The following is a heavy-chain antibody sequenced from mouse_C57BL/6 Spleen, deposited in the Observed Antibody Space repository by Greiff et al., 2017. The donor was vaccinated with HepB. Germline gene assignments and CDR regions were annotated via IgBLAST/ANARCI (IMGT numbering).Heavy chain of an antibody. Sequence: VQLQQSGAELVKPGASVKMSCKASGYTFTSYWITWVKQRPGQGLEWIGDIYPGSGSTNYNEKFKSKATLTVDTSSSTAYMQLSSLTSEDSAVYYCARTVVRYFDVWGTGTTVTVSS. V-gene: IGHV1-55*01. CDR3: ARTVVRYFDV. J-gene: IGHJ1*03. D-gene: IGHD1-1*01. CDR1: GYTFTSYW. CDR2: IYPGSGST.